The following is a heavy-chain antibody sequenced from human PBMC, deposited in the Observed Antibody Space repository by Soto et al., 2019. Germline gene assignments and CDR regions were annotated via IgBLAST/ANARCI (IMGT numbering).Heavy chain of an antibody. CDR1: GFTFSSYE. Sequence: GGSLRLSCAASGFTFSSYEMNWVRQAPGKGLEWVSYISSSGSTIYYADSVKGRFTISRDNAKNSLYLQMNSLRAEDTAVYYCARDRVNSGYDYLTNYYYYGMDVWGQGTTVTV. CDR3: ARDRVNSGYDYLTNYYYYGMDV. CDR2: ISSSGSTI. J-gene: IGHJ6*02. V-gene: IGHV3-48*03. D-gene: IGHD5-12*01.